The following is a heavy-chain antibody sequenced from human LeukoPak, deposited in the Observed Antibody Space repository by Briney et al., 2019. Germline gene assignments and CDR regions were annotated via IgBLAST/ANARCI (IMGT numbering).Heavy chain of an antibody. D-gene: IGHD2-2*01. CDR3: AKVWDIVVVPAAKFDY. CDR2: ISGSGGST. V-gene: IGHV3-23*01. Sequence: SGGSLRLSCAASGFTFSSYAMSWVRQAPGKGLEWVSAISGSGGSTYYADSVKGRFTISRDNSKNTLYLQMNSLRAEDTAVYYCAKVWDIVVVPAAKFDYWGQGTLVTVSS. CDR1: GFTFSSYA. J-gene: IGHJ4*02.